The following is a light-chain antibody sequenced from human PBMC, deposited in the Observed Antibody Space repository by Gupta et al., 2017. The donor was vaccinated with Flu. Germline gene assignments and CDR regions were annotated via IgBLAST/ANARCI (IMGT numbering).Light chain of an antibody. CDR3: QSYDSGLSGHWV. J-gene: IGLJ3*02. V-gene: IGLV1-40*01. Sequence: NIGAGYDVHWYQQLPGTAPKLLIYVNNNRPSGVPDRFSASKSGTSASLAITGLQAEDEADYYCQSYDSGLSGHWVFGGGTKLTVL. CDR1: NIGAGYD. CDR2: VNN.